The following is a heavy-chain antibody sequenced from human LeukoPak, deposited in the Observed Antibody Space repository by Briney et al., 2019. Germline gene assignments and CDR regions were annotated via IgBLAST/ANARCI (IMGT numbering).Heavy chain of an antibody. CDR2: IYYSGNT. V-gene: IGHV4-59*01. D-gene: IGHD3-10*01. J-gene: IGHJ4*02. CDR3: AGDTYGSDY. CDR1: GGSISSYY. Sequence: SETLSLTCSVPGGSISSYYWNWIRQSPGKGLEWIGYIYYSGNTYYNPSLKSRVTISIDTSKNQFSLRLTSVTAADTAVYYCAGDTYGSDYWGQGTLVTVSS.